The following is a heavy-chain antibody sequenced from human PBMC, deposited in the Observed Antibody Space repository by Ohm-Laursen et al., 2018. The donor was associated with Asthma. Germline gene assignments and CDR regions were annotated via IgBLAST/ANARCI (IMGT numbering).Heavy chain of an antibody. CDR2: INSDGSST. J-gene: IGHJ6*02. D-gene: IGHD2-2*01. CDR1: GFTFSSYW. V-gene: IGHV3-74*01. CDR3: ARVCSSTSCYDSYYYYYGMDV. Sequence: GSLRLSCSASGFTFSSYWMHWVRQAPGKGLVWVSRINSDGSSTSYADSVKGRFTISRDNAKNTLYLQMNSLRAEDTAVYYCARVCSSTSCYDSYYYYYGMDVWGQGTTVTVSS.